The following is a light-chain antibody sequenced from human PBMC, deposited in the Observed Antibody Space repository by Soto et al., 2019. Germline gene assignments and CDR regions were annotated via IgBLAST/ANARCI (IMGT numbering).Light chain of an antibody. CDR2: EVN. V-gene: IGLV2-14*01. CDR3: SSYTSDNTRV. Sequence: QSALTQPASVSGSPRQSITISCTGASSDVGSYTYVSWYQQHPGKAPKLMIYEVNNRPSGVSNRFSGSKSGNTASLTISGLQAEDEADYYCSSYTSDNTRVFGTGTKVTVL. CDR1: SSDVGSYTY. J-gene: IGLJ1*01.